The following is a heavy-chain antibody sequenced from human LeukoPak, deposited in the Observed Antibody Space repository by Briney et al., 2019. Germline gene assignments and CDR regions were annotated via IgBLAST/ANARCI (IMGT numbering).Heavy chain of an antibody. CDR2: TYYRSKWYN. CDR1: GDSVSSNSAA. CDR3: ARGSIAAADNNWFDP. Sequence: SPTLSLTCAISGDSVSSNSAAWNWIRQSPSRGLEWLGRTYYRSKWYNDYAVSVKSRIAINPDTSKNQFSLQLNSVTPEDTAVYYCARGSIAAADNNWFDPWGQGTLVTVSS. J-gene: IGHJ5*02. V-gene: IGHV6-1*01. D-gene: IGHD6-13*01.